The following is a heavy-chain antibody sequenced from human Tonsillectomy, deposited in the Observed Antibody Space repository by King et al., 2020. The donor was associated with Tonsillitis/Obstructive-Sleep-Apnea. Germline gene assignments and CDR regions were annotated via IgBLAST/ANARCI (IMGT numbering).Heavy chain of an antibody. V-gene: IGHV4-59*08. CDR2: IYHRGTA. Sequence: VQLQESGPGLVKPSETLSLTCTVSGGSISSYYWSWIRQPPGKGLEWIGFIYHRGTANYNPSLKSRVTISIDTSRNQFSLNLRSVTAADTAVYYCARHVGLNYFDYWGQGTLVTVSS. CDR3: ARHVGLNYFDY. J-gene: IGHJ4*02. CDR1: GGSISSYY. D-gene: IGHD1-26*01.